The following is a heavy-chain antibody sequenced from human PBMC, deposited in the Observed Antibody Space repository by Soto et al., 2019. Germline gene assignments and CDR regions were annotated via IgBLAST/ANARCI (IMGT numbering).Heavy chain of an antibody. CDR1: GYTFTSYY. Sequence: ASVKVSCNASGYTFTSYYMHWVRQAPGQGLEWMGIINPSGGSTSYAQKFQGRVTMTRDTSTSTVYMELSSLRSEDTAVYYCARVEVRANYFDYWGQGTLVTVSS. CDR3: ARVEVRANYFDY. J-gene: IGHJ4*02. CDR2: INPSGGST. D-gene: IGHD3-3*01. V-gene: IGHV1-46*01.